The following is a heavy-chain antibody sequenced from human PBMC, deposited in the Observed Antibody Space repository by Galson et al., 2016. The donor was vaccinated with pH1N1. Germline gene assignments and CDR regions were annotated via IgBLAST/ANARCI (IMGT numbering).Heavy chain of an antibody. CDR3: ARGHYYDFWSGYYTYYYYMDV. Sequence: ETLSLTCTVSGGSISSYYWIWLRQPPGKGLEWIGYIYYSGSTNYNPSLKSRVTISVDTSKNQFSLKLSSVTAADTAVYFCARGHYYDFWSGYYTYYYYMDVWGKGTTVTVSS. D-gene: IGHD3-3*01. CDR1: GGSISSYY. J-gene: IGHJ6*03. V-gene: IGHV4-59*01. CDR2: IYYSGST.